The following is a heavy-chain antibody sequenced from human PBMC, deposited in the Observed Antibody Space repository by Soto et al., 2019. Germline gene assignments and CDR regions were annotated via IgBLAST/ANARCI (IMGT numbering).Heavy chain of an antibody. CDR1: GFTVSSNY. CDR3: ARCNDWNTCYFHY. D-gene: IGHD1-1*01. V-gene: IGHV3-66*01. CDR2: IYIAGNT. J-gene: IGHJ4*02. Sequence: EVLMVESGGGLVQAGGSLRLSCEVSGFTVSSNYVSWVRQAPGKGLEWVSVIYIAGNTYYADSVKGRFTLSRDNSKNTLYLQMNSLRAEDTAVYYCARCNDWNTCYFHYWGQGTLVTVSS.